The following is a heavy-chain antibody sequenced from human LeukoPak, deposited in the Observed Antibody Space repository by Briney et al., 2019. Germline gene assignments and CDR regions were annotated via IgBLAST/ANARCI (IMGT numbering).Heavy chain of an antibody. CDR2: ISCSGGST. V-gene: IGHV3-23*01. CDR3: AKDLQRITMIVVARRYFDL. CDR1: GFPFSSYS. Sequence: GSLRLSFAASGFPFSSYSMSWVRPAPGKGLEWGSAISCSGGSTYYAASVKGRFTISGDNSKNTLYLQMNSLRAEDTAVYYCAKDLQRITMIVVARRYFDLWGRGTLSLSPQ. D-gene: IGHD3-22*01. J-gene: IGHJ2*01.